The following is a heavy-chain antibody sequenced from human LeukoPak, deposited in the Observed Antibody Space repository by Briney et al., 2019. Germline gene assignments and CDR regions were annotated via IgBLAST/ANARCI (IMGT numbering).Heavy chain of an antibody. CDR2: IYYSGST. CDR1: VGSIRSSSYY. J-gene: IGHJ4*02. CDR3: ARAHPDASYCSGGSCYFWAKTVYFVY. Sequence: PSQTLSLTCTLSVGSIRSSSYYCGCVRHPPGKWLEWIASIYYSGSTYYNPSPKSRVPISVDPSKNQFSLKLSSVPAADTAVYYCARAHPDASYCSGGSCYFWAKTVYFVYWGQGTPVTVSS. V-gene: IGHV4-39*07. D-gene: IGHD2-15*01.